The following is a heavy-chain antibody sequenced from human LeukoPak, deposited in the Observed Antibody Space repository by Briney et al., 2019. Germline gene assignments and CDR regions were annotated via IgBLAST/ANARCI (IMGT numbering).Heavy chain of an antibody. V-gene: IGHV4-34*01. CDR3: ARGTDFSKSGY. Sequence: PSETLSLTCAVYGVSLSGYYCSWIRQVPGKGVEWIGEIHPYGTTNYNPALHSRVTMSLDTSRNQFSLQLRSLTAADSGVYYCARGTDFSKSGYWGQGALVTVSS. CDR2: IHPYGTT. CDR1: GVSLSGYY. D-gene: IGHD3-3*01. J-gene: IGHJ4*02.